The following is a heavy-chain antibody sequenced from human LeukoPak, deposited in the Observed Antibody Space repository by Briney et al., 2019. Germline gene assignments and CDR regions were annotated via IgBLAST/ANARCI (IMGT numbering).Heavy chain of an antibody. CDR2: INPNSGGT. CDR3: ARANDDSSGYYFDY. D-gene: IGHD3-22*01. CDR1: GYTFTGYY. V-gene: IGHV1-2*02. Sequence: GVSVKVSCKASGYTFTGYYMHWVRQAPGQGLEWMGWINPNSGGTNYAQKFQGRVTMTRDTSISTAYMELSRLRSDDTAVYYCARANDDSSGYYFDYWGQGTLVTVSS. J-gene: IGHJ4*02.